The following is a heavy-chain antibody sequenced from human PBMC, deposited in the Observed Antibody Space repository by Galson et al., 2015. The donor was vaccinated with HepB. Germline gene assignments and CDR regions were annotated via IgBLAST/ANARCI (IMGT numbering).Heavy chain of an antibody. D-gene: IGHD6-19*01. CDR1: GGSISSSSYY. Sequence: LSLTCTVSGGSISSSSYYWGWIRQPPGKGLEWIGSIYYSGSTYYNPSLKSRVTISVDTSKNQFSLKLSSVTAADTAVYYCATCSEAIAVAGTDAFDIWGQGTMVTVSS. V-gene: IGHV4-39*01. CDR3: ATCSEAIAVAGTDAFDI. CDR2: IYYSGST. J-gene: IGHJ3*02.